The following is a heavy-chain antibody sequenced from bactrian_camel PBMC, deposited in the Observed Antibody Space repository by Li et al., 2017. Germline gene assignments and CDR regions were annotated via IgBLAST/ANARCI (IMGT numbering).Heavy chain of an antibody. J-gene: IGHJ7*01. Sequence: HVQLVESGGGSVQAGGSLRLSCAASGDTLSYYSLDWGWFRQAPGKEREGVAAIDSDGSTSYTDSVKGRFAISKDSAKNSLYLEMDSLKPEDSAINYCAVLEGMKWGPVGGVCSKYAMDYWGKGTQVTVS. CDR1: GDTLSYYS. D-gene: IGHD3*01. V-gene: IGHV3S53*01. CDR2: IDSDGST.